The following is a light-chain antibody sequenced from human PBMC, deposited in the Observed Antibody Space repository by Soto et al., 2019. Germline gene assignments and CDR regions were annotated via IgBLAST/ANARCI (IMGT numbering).Light chain of an antibody. CDR3: CSQAASRPAWV. CDR1: NSDVGSSNL. J-gene: IGLJ3*02. Sequence: QSVLTQPASVSGSPGQSITISCTGTNSDVGSSNLVSWYQQHPGRAPKLMIYEVSRRPSGVPNRFSGSKSGNPASLPISGLKAEDEADYHGCSQAASRPAWVFGVGPKLTFL. CDR2: EVS. V-gene: IGLV2-23*02.